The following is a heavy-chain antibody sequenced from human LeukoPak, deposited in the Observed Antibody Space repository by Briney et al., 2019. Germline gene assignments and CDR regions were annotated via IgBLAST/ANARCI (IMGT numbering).Heavy chain of an antibody. J-gene: IGHJ4*02. D-gene: IGHD3-22*01. Sequence: SETLSLTCTVSGGSISSYYWSWIRQPPGKGLEWIGYIYYSGGTNYNPSLKGRVTISVETSKNQFSLKLSSVTAADTAVYYCARVTGYMIEDYFDYWGQGTLVTVSS. CDR2: IYYSGGT. V-gene: IGHV4-59*01. CDR1: GGSISSYY. CDR3: ARVTGYMIEDYFDY.